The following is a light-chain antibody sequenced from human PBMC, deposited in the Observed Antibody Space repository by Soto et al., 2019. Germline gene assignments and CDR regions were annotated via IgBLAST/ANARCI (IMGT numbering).Light chain of an antibody. V-gene: IGKV3-15*01. J-gene: IGKJ4*01. CDR3: QQYNNWPSST. CDR1: QSVSSN. Sequence: EIVMTQSPATLSVSPGERATLSCRASQSVSSNLAWYQQKPGQAPRLLIYGASTRATGIPARFSGSWSGTEFTLTISSLQSEDFAVYYCQQYNNWPSSTFGGGTKVEIK. CDR2: GAS.